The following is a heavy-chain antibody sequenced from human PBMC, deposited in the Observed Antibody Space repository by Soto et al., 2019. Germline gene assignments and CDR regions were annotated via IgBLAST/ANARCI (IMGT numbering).Heavy chain of an antibody. V-gene: IGHV1-69*13. CDR2: IIPIFGTA. CDR1: GGTFSSYA. D-gene: IGHD3-10*01. J-gene: IGHJ4*02. CDR3: ASDGSGSYYNRGKFDY. Sequence: ASVKVSCKASGGTFSSYAISWVRQAPGQGLEWMGGIIPIFGTANYAQKFQGRVTITADESTSTAYMELSSLRSEDTAVYYCASDGSGSYYNRGKFDYWGQGTLVTV.